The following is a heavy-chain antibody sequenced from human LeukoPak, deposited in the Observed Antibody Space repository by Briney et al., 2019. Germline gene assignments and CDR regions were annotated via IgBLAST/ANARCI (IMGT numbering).Heavy chain of an antibody. CDR2: INHSGST. J-gene: IGHJ3*02. V-gene: IGHV4-34*01. CDR3: ARTLRRWLQLRGFAFDI. D-gene: IGHD5-24*01. CDR1: GGSFSGYY. Sequence: SETLSLTCAVYGGSFSGYYWSWIRQPPGKGLEWIGEINHSGSTNYNPSLKSRVTISVDTSKNQFSLKLSSVTAADTVVYYCARTLRRWLQLRGFAFDIWGQGTMVTVSS.